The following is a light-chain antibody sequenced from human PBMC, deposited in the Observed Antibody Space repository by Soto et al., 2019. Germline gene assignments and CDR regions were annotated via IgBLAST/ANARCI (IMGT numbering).Light chain of an antibody. CDR2: GTS. V-gene: IGKV3-20*01. CDR1: QSVSSSS. Sequence: ETVLTQSPGTLSLSPGERATLSCRASQSVSSSSLAWYQQRPGQAPRLLIYGTSSRATGIPDRFSGSRSGTDFTLTISRLEPEDFAVYFCQRYGSSPLITLGQGTRREI. CDR3: QRYGSSPLIT. J-gene: IGKJ5*01.